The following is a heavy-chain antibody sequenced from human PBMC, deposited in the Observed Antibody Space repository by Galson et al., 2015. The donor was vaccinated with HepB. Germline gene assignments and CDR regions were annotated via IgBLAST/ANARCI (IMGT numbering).Heavy chain of an antibody. D-gene: IGHD6-19*01. CDR2: ISTFNGNT. CDR1: GYTFINYG. V-gene: IGHV1-18*01. CDR3: ARGYSSGLTTSYYYGMDV. J-gene: IGHJ6*02. Sequence: SVKVSCKASGYTFINYGITWVRQAPGQGLEWLGWISTFNGNTNYAQKLQGRVTMTTDTSTSTAYTDLRSLRSDDTAVYYCARGYSSGLTTSYYYGMDVWGQGTTVTVSS.